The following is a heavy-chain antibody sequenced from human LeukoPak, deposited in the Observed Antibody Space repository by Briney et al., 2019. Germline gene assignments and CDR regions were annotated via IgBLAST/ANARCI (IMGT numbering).Heavy chain of an antibody. CDR3: ARDGPLDSSSWYLNY. J-gene: IGHJ4*02. CDR1: GFTFSTYS. CDR2: ISSSTTYI. Sequence: GGSLRLSCAASGFTFSTYSMNWVRQAPGKELEWVSYISSSTTYIYYADSVKGRFTISRDNAKNSLYLQMNSLRAEDTAVYYCARDGPLDSSSWYLNYWGQGTLVTVSS. D-gene: IGHD6-13*01. V-gene: IGHV3-21*01.